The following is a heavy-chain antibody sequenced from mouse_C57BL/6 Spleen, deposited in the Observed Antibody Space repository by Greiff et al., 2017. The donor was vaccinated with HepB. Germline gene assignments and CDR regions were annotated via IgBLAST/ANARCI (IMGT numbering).Heavy chain of an antibody. Sequence: VQLKQSVAELVRPGASVKLSCTASGFNIKNTYMHWVKQRPEQGLEWIGRIDPANGNTKYAPKFQGKATITADTSSNTAYLQLSSLTSEDTAIYYCARSSYYYGSSYYFDYWGQGTTLTVSS. J-gene: IGHJ2*01. V-gene: IGHV14-3*01. CDR3: ARSSYYYGSSYYFDY. CDR1: GFNIKNTY. CDR2: IDPANGNT. D-gene: IGHD1-1*01.